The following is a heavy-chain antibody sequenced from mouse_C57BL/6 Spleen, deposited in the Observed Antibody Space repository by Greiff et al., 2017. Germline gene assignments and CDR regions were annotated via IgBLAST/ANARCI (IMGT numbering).Heavy chain of an antibody. V-gene: IGHV1-69*01. D-gene: IGHD2-2*01. CDR3: ASFYYGYEGSAMDY. J-gene: IGHJ4*01. CDR1: GYTFTSYW. CDR2: IDPSDSYT. Sequence: QVQLQQPGAELVMPGASVKLSCKASGYTFTSYWMHWVKQRPGQGLEWIGEIDPSDSYTNYNQKFKGKSTLTVDKSSSTAYMQLSSLTSEDSAVDDCASFYYGYEGSAMDYWGQGTSVTVSS.